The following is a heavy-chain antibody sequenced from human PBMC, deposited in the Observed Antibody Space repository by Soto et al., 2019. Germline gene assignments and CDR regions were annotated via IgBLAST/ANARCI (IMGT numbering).Heavy chain of an antibody. CDR1: GFTFSSYA. Sequence: EVQLLESGGGLVQPGGSLRLSCAASGFTFSSYAMSWVRQAPGKGLEWVSAISGSGGSTYYADSVKGRFTISRDNSKNTLYLQMNSVRAEDTAVYYCAKDKERYFDWLLPTPYGMDLWGQGTTVTVSS. J-gene: IGHJ6*02. D-gene: IGHD3-9*01. CDR2: ISGSGGST. V-gene: IGHV3-23*01. CDR3: AKDKERYFDWLLPTPYGMDL.